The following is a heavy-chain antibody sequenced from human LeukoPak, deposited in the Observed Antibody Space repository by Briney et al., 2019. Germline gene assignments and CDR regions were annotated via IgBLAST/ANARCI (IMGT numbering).Heavy chain of an antibody. Sequence: SETLSLTCAVSGVSFDDYYWAWVRQTPGKGLEWIGEINHSGYTNDSPSLRSRVTLSIDTSRKQFSLNLRSVTVADAGTYYCARMTAGHDYWGQGTLVTVSS. V-gene: IGHV4-34*01. J-gene: IGHJ4*02. CDR1: GVSFDDYY. CDR3: ARMTAGHDY. CDR2: INHSGYT. D-gene: IGHD2-21*02.